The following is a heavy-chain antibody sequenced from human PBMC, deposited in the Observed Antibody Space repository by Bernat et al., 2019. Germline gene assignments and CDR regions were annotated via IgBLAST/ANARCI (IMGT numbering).Heavy chain of an antibody. D-gene: IGHD2-2*01. Sequence: QVQLQESGPGLVKPSETLSLSCTVSGTSISDYYWSWIRQPPGKGLEWIGYISQSGNTNYNPSLKSRVTISLDTSKNQFSLELSSVTAADPAVYYWASGNVVVYEIYHWGQGILVTVSS. CDR1: GTSISDYY. CDR3: ASGNVVVYEIYH. V-gene: IGHV4-59*01. J-gene: IGHJ4*02. CDR2: ISQSGNT.